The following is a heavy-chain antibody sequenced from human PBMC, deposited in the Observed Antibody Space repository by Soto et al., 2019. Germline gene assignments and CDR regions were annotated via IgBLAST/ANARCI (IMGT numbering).Heavy chain of an antibody. CDR3: ARDRAYYFDY. Sequence: SETLSLTCTVSGGSISSGGYYWSWIRQHPGKGLEWIGYIYYSGSTYYNPSLKSRVTISVDTSKNQFSLKLSSVTAADTAVYYCARDRAYYFDYWGQGTLVTVSS. V-gene: IGHV4-31*03. CDR1: GGSISSGGYY. CDR2: IYYSGST. J-gene: IGHJ4*02.